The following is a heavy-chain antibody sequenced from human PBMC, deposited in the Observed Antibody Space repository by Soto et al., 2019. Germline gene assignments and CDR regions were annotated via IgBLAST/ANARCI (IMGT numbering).Heavy chain of an antibody. CDR2: ISINSSTI. CDR1: GFPFSIYS. J-gene: IGHJ4*02. V-gene: IGHV3-48*02. CDR3: ARDPYSYRQAGYFDY. D-gene: IGHD5-18*01. Sequence: GGSLRLSCAASGFPFSIYSMNWVRQSPGKGLEWVSYISINSSTIYYADSVKGRFTISRDNAKNSLYLQMNSLRDEDTAVYYCARDPYSYRQAGYFDYWGQGTLVTVSS.